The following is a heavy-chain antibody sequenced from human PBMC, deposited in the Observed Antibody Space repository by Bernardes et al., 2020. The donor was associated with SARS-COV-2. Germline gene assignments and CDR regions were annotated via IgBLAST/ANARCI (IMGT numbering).Heavy chain of an antibody. Sequence: GGSLRLSCAASGFDFSNSWMHWVRQAPEKGLVWVSRIKSDGNTDYGDSVKGRFTVSRDNTRNTLYLQVNSLRAEDTAVYYCVRFGDPSGWGQGTLVTVSS. CDR1: GFDFSNSW. CDR2: IKSDGNT. D-gene: IGHD6-19*01. J-gene: IGHJ4*02. V-gene: IGHV3-74*01. CDR3: VRFGDPSG.